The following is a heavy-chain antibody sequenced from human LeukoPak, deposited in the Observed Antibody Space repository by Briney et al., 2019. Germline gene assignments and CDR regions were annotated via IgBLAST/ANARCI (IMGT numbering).Heavy chain of an antibody. J-gene: IGHJ4*02. CDR3: ARVRMAAAGTSNY. CDR1: GDTFTGYY. Sequence: ASVKVSCKASGDTFTGYYMHWVRQAPGQGLEWMGRINPNSGGTNYAQKFQGRVTMTRDTSISTAYMELSRLRSDDTAVYYCARVRMAAAGTSNYWGQGTLVTVSS. V-gene: IGHV1-2*06. D-gene: IGHD6-13*01. CDR2: INPNSGGT.